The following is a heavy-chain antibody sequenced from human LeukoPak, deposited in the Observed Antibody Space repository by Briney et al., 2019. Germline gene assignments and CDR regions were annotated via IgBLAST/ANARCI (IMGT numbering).Heavy chain of an antibody. CDR1: GYTFTGYY. D-gene: IGHD1-26*01. CDR3: ARDLQTIVYSGSPGYFDY. V-gene: IGHV1-2*02. J-gene: IGHJ4*02. CDR2: INPNSGGT. Sequence: ASVKISCKASGYTFTGYYMHWVRQAPGQGLEWMGWINPNSGGTNYAQKFQGRVTMTRDTSISTAYMELSRLRSDDTAVYYCARDLQTIVYSGSPGYFDYWGQGTLVTVSS.